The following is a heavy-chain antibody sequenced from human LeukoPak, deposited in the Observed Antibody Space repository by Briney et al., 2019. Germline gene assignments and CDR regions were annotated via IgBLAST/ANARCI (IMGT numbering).Heavy chain of an antibody. V-gene: IGHV4-59*01. D-gene: IGHD3-22*01. CDR1: GGSISSYY. CDR2: IYYSGST. J-gene: IGHJ5*02. CDR3: ARKVLYYYDSSGYYRHGNWFDP. Sequence: SETLSLTCTVSGGSISSYYWSWVRQPTGKGLEWIGHIYYSGSTNYNPSLTSRVTISVDTSKNQFSLKLSSVTAADTAVYYWARKVLYYYDSSGYYRHGNWFDPWGQGTPGTVSS.